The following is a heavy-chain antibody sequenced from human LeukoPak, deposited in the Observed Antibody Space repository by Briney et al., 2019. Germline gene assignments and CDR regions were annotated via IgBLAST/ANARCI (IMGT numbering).Heavy chain of an antibody. J-gene: IGHJ4*02. Sequence: GGSLRLSCAASGFTISSYAMSWVRQAPGKGLEWVSAISGSGGSTYYADSVKGRFTISRDNSKNTLYLQMNSLRAEDTAVYYCAKDLEQQLAIYFDHWGQGTLVTVSS. V-gene: IGHV3-23*01. CDR2: ISGSGGST. CDR1: GFTISSYA. D-gene: IGHD6-13*01. CDR3: AKDLEQQLAIYFDH.